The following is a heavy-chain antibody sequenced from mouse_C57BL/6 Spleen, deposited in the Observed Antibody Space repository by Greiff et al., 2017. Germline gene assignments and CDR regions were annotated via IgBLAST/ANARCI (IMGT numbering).Heavy chain of an antibody. V-gene: IGHV5-6*01. J-gene: IGHJ2*01. Sequence: EVKLVESGGDLVKPGGSLKLSCAASGFTFSSYGMFWVRQTPDKRLEWVATISSGGSYTYYPDSVKGRFTISRDNAKNTLYLQMSSLKSEDTAMYYCARQGGSSQYYFDYWGQGTTLTVSS. D-gene: IGHD1-1*01. CDR2: ISSGGSYT. CDR3: ARQGGSSQYYFDY. CDR1: GFTFSSYG.